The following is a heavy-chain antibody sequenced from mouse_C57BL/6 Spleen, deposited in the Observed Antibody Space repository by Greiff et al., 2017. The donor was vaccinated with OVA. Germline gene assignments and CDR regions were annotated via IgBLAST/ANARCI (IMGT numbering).Heavy chain of an antibody. D-gene: IGHD1-1*02. CDR1: GYTFTSYW. Sequence: QVQLQQPGAELVMPGASVKLSCKASGYTFTSYWMHWVKQRPGQGLEWIGEIDPSDSYTNYNQKFKGKSTLTVDKSSSTAYMQLSSLTSEDSAVYYCARKDMGYAMDYWGQGTSVTVSS. J-gene: IGHJ4*01. V-gene: IGHV1-69*01. CDR3: ARKDMGYAMDY. CDR2: IDPSDSYT.